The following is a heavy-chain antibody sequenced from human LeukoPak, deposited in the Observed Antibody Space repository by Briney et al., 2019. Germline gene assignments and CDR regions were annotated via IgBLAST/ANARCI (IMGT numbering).Heavy chain of an antibody. J-gene: IGHJ4*02. Sequence: SVKASCKASGGTFSSYAISWVRQAPGQGLEWMGGIIPIFGTANYAQKFQGRVTITADESTSTAYMKLSSLRSEDTAVYYCARLRGSSSYLYYFDYWGQGTLVTVSS. V-gene: IGHV1-69*01. CDR2: IIPIFGTA. CDR3: ARLRGSSSYLYYFDY. D-gene: IGHD6-6*01. CDR1: GGTFSSYA.